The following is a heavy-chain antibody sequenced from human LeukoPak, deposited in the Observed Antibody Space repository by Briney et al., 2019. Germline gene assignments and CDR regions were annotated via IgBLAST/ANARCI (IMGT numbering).Heavy chain of an antibody. Sequence: SQTLSLTCTVSGGSISSGSYYWSWIRQPAGKGLEWIGRIYTSGSTNYNPSLKSRVTISVDTSKNQFSLKLSSVTAVDTAVYYCARGSITIFGVAPPADYWGQGTLVTVSS. J-gene: IGHJ4*02. D-gene: IGHD3-3*01. CDR1: GGSISSGSYY. CDR3: ARGSITIFGVAPPADY. CDR2: IYTSGST. V-gene: IGHV4-61*02.